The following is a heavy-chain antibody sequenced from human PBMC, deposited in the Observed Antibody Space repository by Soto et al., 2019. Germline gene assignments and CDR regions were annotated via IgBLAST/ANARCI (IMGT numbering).Heavy chain of an antibody. V-gene: IGHV3-48*03. CDR3: VRGKFGLRLGDDRGYYFDN. CDR1: GFTFSSYE. CDR2: ISSSGSTI. Sequence: PVGSLRLSCAASGFTFSSYEMNWGRQAPGKGLGGVSYISSSGSTIYYADSVKGRFTISRDSAKNSLYLQMNSLRAEDTAVYFCVRGKFGLRLGDDRGYYFDNWGQGTLVTVSS. J-gene: IGHJ4*02. D-gene: IGHD3-16*01.